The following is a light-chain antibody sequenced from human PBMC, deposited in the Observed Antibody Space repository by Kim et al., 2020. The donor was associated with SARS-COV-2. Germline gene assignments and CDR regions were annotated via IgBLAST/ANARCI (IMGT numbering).Light chain of an antibody. Sequence: SSEPTQDPDVSVALGQTVRITCQGDSLRSYYATWYQQKPGQAPIVVIYGKNNRPSGIPDRFSGSSSGDTASLTITGTQAGDEADYYCNSRGSNDNVLFGGGTKLTVL. CDR2: GKN. V-gene: IGLV3-19*01. CDR1: SLRSYY. J-gene: IGLJ2*01. CDR3: NSRGSNDNVL.